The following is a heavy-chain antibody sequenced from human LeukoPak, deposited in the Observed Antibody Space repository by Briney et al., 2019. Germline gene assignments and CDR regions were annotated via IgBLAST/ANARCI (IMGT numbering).Heavy chain of an antibody. CDR1: GGSFSGYY. D-gene: IGHD5-18*01. CDR2: INHSGST. Sequence: KPSETLSLTCAVYGGSFSGYYWSWIRQPPGKGLEWIGEINHSGSTNYNPSLKSRVTISVDTSKNQFSLKLSSVTAADTAVYYCARDHPNTAMDPIDYWGQGTLVTVSS. V-gene: IGHV4-34*01. CDR3: ARDHPNTAMDPIDY. J-gene: IGHJ4*02.